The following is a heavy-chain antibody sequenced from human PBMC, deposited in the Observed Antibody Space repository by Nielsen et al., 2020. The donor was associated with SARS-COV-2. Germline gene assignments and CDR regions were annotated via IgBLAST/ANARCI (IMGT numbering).Heavy chain of an antibody. D-gene: IGHD6-19*01. V-gene: IGHV3-53*01. CDR2: IYISGGT. Sequence: GESLKISCAASGFNVSSHYMSWVRQAPGKGLDWVSLIYISGGTYYADSVKGRFTISRDNSKNTLYLQMNSLRAEDTAVYYCARDQGIAVAGTGDGYWGQGTLVTVSS. CDR3: ARDQGIAVAGTGDGY. J-gene: IGHJ4*02. CDR1: GFNVSSHY.